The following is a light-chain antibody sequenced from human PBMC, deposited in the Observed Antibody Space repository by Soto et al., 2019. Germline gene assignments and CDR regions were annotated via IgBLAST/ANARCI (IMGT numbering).Light chain of an antibody. V-gene: IGKV3D-20*02. CDR2: GAS. J-gene: IGKJ5*01. Sequence: EIVLTQSPGTLSLSPGERATLSCSASQSVSSSYLAWYQQKPGQAPSLLIYGASRRATGIPDRFSGSGSGTDFTLTISSLEPEDAAVYYCQQRSNWPPITFGQGTRLEIK. CDR1: QSVSSSY. CDR3: QQRSNWPPIT.